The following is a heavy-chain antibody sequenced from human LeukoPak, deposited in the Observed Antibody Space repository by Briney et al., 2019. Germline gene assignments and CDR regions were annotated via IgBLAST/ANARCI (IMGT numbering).Heavy chain of an antibody. J-gene: IGHJ4*02. D-gene: IGHD2-2*01. CDR3: ARVDCSSTSCYGFDY. CDR1: GYTFTSYG. CDR2: ISAYNGNT. Sequence: ASVKVSCKASGYTFTSYGISWVRQAPGQGLEWMGWISAYNGNTNYAQKLQGRVTMTTDTSTSTAYTELRSLRSDDTAVYYCARVDCSSTSCYGFDYWGQGTLVTVSS. V-gene: IGHV1-18*01.